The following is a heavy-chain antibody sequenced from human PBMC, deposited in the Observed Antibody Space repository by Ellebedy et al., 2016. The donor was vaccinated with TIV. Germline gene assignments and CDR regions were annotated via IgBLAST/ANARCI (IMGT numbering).Heavy chain of an antibody. CDR1: GASISSTNYY. CDR3: ASLSNNWSPVRD. V-gene: IGHV4-39*01. J-gene: IGHJ4*02. CDR2: IYSSGST. D-gene: IGHD1-1*01. Sequence: MPSETLSLTCSVSGASISSTNYYWGWVRQPPGKGLEWIGSIYSSGSTYYKTSLKSRVTIAMDTAKNQFSLRVRSVTAADSALYYCASLSNNWSPVRDWGQGTLVTVSS.